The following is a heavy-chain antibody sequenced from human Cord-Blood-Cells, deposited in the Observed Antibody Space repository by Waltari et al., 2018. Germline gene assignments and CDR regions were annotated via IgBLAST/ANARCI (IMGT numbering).Heavy chain of an antibody. D-gene: IGHD6-6*01. J-gene: IGHJ4*02. CDR1: GGPTTLGSYY. V-gene: IGHV4-61*09. Sequence: QVQLQESGPGLVKPSQTLSLTCPVPGGPTTLGSYYGSWARQPAGKGLGWIGYLYTSGRTNYNPSLKSRVTISVDTSKNQFSLKLSSVTAADTAVYYCARETGYSSSFDYWGQGTLVTVSS. CDR3: ARETGYSSSFDY. CDR2: LYTSGRT.